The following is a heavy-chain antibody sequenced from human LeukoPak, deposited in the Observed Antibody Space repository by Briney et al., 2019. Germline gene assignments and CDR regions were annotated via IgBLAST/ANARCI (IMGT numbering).Heavy chain of an antibody. CDR1: GGSINSHY. Sequence: SETLSLTCTVSGGSINSHYWSWIRQPPGKGLEWIGEINHSGSTNYNPSLKSRVTISVDASKNLFALKLSSVTAADTAVYYCARDRYCSGGSCYLGWFDPWGQGTLVTVSS. V-gene: IGHV4-34*01. D-gene: IGHD2-15*01. J-gene: IGHJ5*02. CDR2: INHSGST. CDR3: ARDRYCSGGSCYLGWFDP.